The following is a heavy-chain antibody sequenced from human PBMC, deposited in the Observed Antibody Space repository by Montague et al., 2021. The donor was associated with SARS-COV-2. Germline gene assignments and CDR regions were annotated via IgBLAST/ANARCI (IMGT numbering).Heavy chain of an antibody. CDR2: LYADGST. D-gene: IGHD3-3*01. Sequence: SLRLSCSGPGFTLSNNYMSWVRQAPGKGLEWVSILYADGSTKNADSVRGRFTISRDNSRNTLYLQVNSLRTEDTATYYCTRDQFFQQHHQWGQGILVVVSS. CDR1: GFTLSNNY. J-gene: IGHJ4*02. CDR3: TRDQFFQQHHQ. V-gene: IGHV3-66*02.